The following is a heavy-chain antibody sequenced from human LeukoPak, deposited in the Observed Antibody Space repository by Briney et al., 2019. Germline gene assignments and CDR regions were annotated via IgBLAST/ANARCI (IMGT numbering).Heavy chain of an antibody. Sequence: SETLSLTCTVSGGSISSYYWSWIRQPPGKGLEWIGYIYYSGITNYNPSLKSRVTISIDTSKNHFSLQLSSVTAADTAVYYCASSHLYSSSWYLSGRFDFWGQGTLVTVSS. D-gene: IGHD6-13*01. V-gene: IGHV4-59*01. J-gene: IGHJ4*02. CDR1: GGSISSYY. CDR3: ASSHLYSSSWYLSGRFDF. CDR2: IYYSGIT.